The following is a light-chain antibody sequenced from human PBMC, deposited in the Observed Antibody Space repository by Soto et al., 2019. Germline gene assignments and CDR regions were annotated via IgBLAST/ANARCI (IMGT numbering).Light chain of an antibody. J-gene: IGKJ4*01. Sequence: EIVLTQSPATLSLSPGERATLSCRASQSVSSYLAWYQQKPGQAPRLLIYDASNRATGIPARFSGSGSGTDFTLTISSLEPEDSEVYYCQQRSNWPPLTFGGGTKVDIK. V-gene: IGKV3-11*01. CDR3: QQRSNWPPLT. CDR1: QSVSSY. CDR2: DAS.